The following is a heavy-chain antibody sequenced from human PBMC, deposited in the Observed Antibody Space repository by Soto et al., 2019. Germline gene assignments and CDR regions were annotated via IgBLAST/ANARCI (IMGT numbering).Heavy chain of an antibody. V-gene: IGHV3-15*01. D-gene: IGHD3-22*01. Sequence: EMQLGESGGGLVKPGGSLRLSCAVSGYAFEVAWMNWVRQAPGKGLEWVGRIKSKPDGGTTEYAAPVDGRFTISRDDSTSTLYLQMNSLRTEDTAVYYCTTGRRDYYGNSYMDLWGKGTTVTVSS. CDR2: IKSKPDGGTT. J-gene: IGHJ6*03. CDR3: TTGRRDYYGNSYMDL. CDR1: GYAFEVAW.